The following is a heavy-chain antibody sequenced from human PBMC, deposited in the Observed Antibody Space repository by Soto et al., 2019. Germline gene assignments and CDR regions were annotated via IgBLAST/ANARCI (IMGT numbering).Heavy chain of an antibody. CDR2: INPSTSST. CDR3: ARRKERSGPYYLDL. V-gene: IGHV1-46*01. CDR1: RYTFTSYY. Sequence: EASVKVSCKASRYTFTSYYLHWVRQAPGQGLEWLGIINPSTSSTNYAQKFQGRVTVTRDTSTSTVYLELSSLRSDDSAVYFCARRKERSGPYYLDLWGQGTQVTVSS. J-gene: IGHJ4*02. D-gene: IGHD6-25*01.